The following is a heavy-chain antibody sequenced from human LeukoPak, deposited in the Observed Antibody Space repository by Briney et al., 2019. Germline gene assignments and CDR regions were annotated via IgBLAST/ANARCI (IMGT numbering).Heavy chain of an antibody. CDR2: ISSAGST. Sequence: GSQRLSCVVSGFTVSSNYMSWVRQAPGKGLKWVSVISSAGSTYYADSVKGRFAISRDDSKNTLYLQMNSLRAEDTAVYYCARNLPERSRLITMIRGVRSWFDPWGQGTLVTVSS. V-gene: IGHV3-53*01. CDR1: GFTVSSNY. CDR3: ARNLPERSRLITMIRGVRSWFDP. J-gene: IGHJ5*02. D-gene: IGHD3-10*01.